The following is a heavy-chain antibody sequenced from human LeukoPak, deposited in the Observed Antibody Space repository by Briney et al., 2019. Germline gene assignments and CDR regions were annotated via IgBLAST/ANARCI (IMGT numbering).Heavy chain of an antibody. V-gene: IGHV3-48*01. CDR3: AREVNWNYVDY. Sequence: GGSLRLSCAASGFTFSSYSMNWVRQAPGKGLEWVSYISSSSSTIYYAGSVKGRFTISRDNAKNSLYLQMNSLRAEDTAVYYCAREVNWNYVDYWGQGTLVTVSS. CDR2: ISSSSSTI. CDR1: GFTFSSYS. J-gene: IGHJ4*02. D-gene: IGHD1-20*01.